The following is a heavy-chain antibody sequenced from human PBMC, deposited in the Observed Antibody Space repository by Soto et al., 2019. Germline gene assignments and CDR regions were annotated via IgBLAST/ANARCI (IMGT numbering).Heavy chain of an antibody. J-gene: IGHJ6*02. Sequence: PSETLSLTCAVYGGSFSGYYGSWIRQPPGKGLEWIGEINHSGSANYNPSLKSRVTISVDTSKNQFSLKLSSVTAADTAVYYCARGRGYSYGTNYYYYGMDVWGQGTTVTVSS. CDR3: ARGRGYSYGTNYYYYGMDV. CDR1: GGSFSGYY. V-gene: IGHV4-34*01. CDR2: INHSGSA. D-gene: IGHD5-18*01.